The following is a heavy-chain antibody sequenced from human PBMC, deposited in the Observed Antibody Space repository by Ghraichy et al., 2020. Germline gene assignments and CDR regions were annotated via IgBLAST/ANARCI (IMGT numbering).Heavy chain of an antibody. CDR1: GFTFSDYG. D-gene: IGHD1-26*01. Sequence: GGSLRLPCVASGFTFSDYGMHWVRQAPGKGLEWVTFISYDGSNEYYADSVKGRFTVSRDNSKNTLFLQMSSLRHEDTAVYYCAKPPTLIGNAYWGQGTLVSVSS. CDR3: AKPPTLIGNAY. J-gene: IGHJ4*02. CDR2: ISYDGSNE. V-gene: IGHV3-30*18.